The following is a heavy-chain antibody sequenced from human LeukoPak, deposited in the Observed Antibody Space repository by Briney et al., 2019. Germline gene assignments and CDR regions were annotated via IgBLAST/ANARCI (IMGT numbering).Heavy chain of an antibody. D-gene: IGHD6-19*01. CDR3: AGGNLGGWWIFFS. V-gene: IGHV4-59*01. Sequence: NPSETLSLTCTVSGGSISSYYWNWIRQPPGKGLEWIGHIYYTGSTSYNPSLKSRVTISVDTSKNQFSLKLTSVTAADTAVFYCAGGNLGGWWIFFSWGQGTLVTVSS. CDR2: IYYTGST. J-gene: IGHJ5*02. CDR1: GGSISSYY.